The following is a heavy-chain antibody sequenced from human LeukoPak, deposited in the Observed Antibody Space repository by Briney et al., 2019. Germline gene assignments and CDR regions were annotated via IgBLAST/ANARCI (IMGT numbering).Heavy chain of an antibody. CDR1: GYTFTSYY. CDR2: INPSGGST. J-gene: IGHJ5*02. Sequence: GASETVSCKASGYTFTSYYMHWVRHAPGQRLEWMGKINPSGGSTSYAQKFQGRVTMTRDTSTSTVYMELSSLRSEDTAVYYCARDHYYYDSSGSAGINWFDPWGQGTLVTVSS. CDR3: ARDHYYYDSSGSAGINWFDP. V-gene: IGHV1-46*01. D-gene: IGHD3-22*01.